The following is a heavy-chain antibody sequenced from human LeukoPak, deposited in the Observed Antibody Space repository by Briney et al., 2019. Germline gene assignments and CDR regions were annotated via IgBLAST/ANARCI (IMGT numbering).Heavy chain of an antibody. J-gene: IGHJ3*02. CDR1: GFTFGDYA. D-gene: IGHD1-26*01. Sequence: GGSLRLSCTPSGFTFGDYAMSWFRQAPGKGLEWVGFIRSKTFGGTTEYAASVKGRFSTSRDDSKSVASLQMNSLKIEDTAVYYCTRDLWWELQPGLPSDSFHIWGQGTLVTVSS. CDR3: TRDLWWELQPGLPSDSFHI. CDR2: IRSKTFGGTT. V-gene: IGHV3-49*03.